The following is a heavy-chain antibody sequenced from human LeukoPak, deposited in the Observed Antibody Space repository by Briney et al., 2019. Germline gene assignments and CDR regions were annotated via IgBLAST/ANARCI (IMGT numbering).Heavy chain of an antibody. Sequence: ASVKVSCKASRYTFTGYYVHWVRQAPGQGLEWMGWINPSTGGTNYAQKFQGRVTMTGDTSISTAYMELSRLSSDDTAVYFCAGRPDTSPVAIFDYWGQGTMVTVSS. CDR3: AGRPDTSPVAIFDY. D-gene: IGHD5-18*01. J-gene: IGHJ4*03. CDR1: RYTFTGYY. CDR2: INPSTGGT. V-gene: IGHV1-2*02.